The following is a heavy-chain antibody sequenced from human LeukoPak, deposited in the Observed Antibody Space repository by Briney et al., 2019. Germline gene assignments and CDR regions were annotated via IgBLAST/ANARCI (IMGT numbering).Heavy chain of an antibody. V-gene: IGHV3-23*01. J-gene: IGHJ6*03. CDR2: ISGSGTNT. D-gene: IGHD5-24*01. CDR3: ARSEMGYYNYYMDV. Sequence: GESLRLSCAASGFTFSSYAMSWVRQAPGKGLEWVSAISGSGTNTYYADSVKGRFTISRDNAKNSLYLQMNSLRAEDTAVYYCARSEMGYYNYYMDVWGKGTTVTISS. CDR1: GFTFSSYA.